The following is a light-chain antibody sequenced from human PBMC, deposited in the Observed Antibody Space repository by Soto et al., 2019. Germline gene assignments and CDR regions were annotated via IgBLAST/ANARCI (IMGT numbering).Light chain of an antibody. CDR1: QGISSR. CDR2: AAS. J-gene: IGKJ4*01. V-gene: IGKV1-12*01. Sequence: DIQMTQSPSSVSASVGDRVTITCRASQGISSRLAWYQQKPGKAHNLLIYAASSLQSGVPSRFSGSGSETDFTLTIGSLQPEDFATYYCQQSNGFPLTFGGGAKVEIK. CDR3: QQSNGFPLT.